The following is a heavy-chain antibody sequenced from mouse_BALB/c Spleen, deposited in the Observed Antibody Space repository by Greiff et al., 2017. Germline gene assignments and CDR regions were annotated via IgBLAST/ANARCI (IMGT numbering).Heavy chain of an antibody. Sequence: EVMLVESGGGLVQPGGSRKLSCAASGFTFSSFGMHWVRQAPEKGLEWVAYISSGSSTIYYADTVKGRFTISRDNPKNTLFLQMTSLRSEDTAMYYCARWNGYVWYFDVWGAGTTVTVSS. CDR3: ARWNGYVWYFDV. CDR1: GFTFSSFG. J-gene: IGHJ1*01. V-gene: IGHV5-17*02. D-gene: IGHD1-2*01. CDR2: ISSGSSTI.